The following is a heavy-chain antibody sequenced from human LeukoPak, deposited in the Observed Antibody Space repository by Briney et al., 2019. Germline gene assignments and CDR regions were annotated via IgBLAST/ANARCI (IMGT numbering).Heavy chain of an antibody. J-gene: IGHJ4*02. D-gene: IGHD3-22*01. CDR1: GFTFSGYE. CDR3: ARRYYYDISGVTDY. V-gene: IGHV3-15*01. Sequence: GGSLRLSCAASGFTFSGYEMNWVRQAPGKGLEWVGHIKSKTDGGTTDYAAPVKGRFTISRDDSTNTLYLQMTSLRAEDTAVYYCARRYYYDISGVTDYWGQGTLVTVSS. CDR2: IKSKTDGGTT.